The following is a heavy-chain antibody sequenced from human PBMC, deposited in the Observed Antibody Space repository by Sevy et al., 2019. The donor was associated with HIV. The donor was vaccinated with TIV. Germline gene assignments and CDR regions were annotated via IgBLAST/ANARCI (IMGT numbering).Heavy chain of an antibody. V-gene: IGHV5-51*01. Sequence: GESLKISCKGSGYSFTSYWIGWVRQMPGKGLEWMGIIYPGDSDTRYSPSFQGQVTISADKSISTAYLQWSSLKASDTAMYYCARGYCSSTSCYVGWFDPWGQGTLVTVSS. CDR3: ARGYCSSTSCYVGWFDP. CDR1: GYSFTSYW. J-gene: IGHJ5*02. D-gene: IGHD2-2*01. CDR2: IYPGDSDT.